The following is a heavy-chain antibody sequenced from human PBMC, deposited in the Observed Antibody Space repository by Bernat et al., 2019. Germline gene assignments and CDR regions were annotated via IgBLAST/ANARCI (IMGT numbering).Heavy chain of an antibody. V-gene: IGHV3-48*02. CDR3: ARGSNGIPAAVDY. Sequence: EVQLLESGGGLVQPGGSLRLSCAASGFTFSSYAMSWVRQAPGKGLAWVSYISSSGNTIYYADSVQGRFTISRDNAKNSLYLQMNSLRDEDTAVYYCARGSNGIPAAVDYWGQGTLVTVSS. CDR1: GFTFSSYA. CDR2: ISSSGNTI. D-gene: IGHD6-13*01. J-gene: IGHJ4*02.